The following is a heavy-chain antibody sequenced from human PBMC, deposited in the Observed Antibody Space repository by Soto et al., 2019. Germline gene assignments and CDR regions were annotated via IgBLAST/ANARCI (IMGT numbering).Heavy chain of an antibody. J-gene: IGHJ4*02. V-gene: IGHV3-74*01. CDR1: GFTFSNYY. D-gene: IGHD1-1*01. CDR2: TNSDGSTA. CDR3: ARSYWTSFAY. Sequence: PGGSLRLSCAASGFTFSNYYMHWVRQAPGKGPVWVSRTNSDGSTASYADSVQGRFTISRDNAKNTLYLQMNSLRAEDTAVYYCARSYWTSFAYWGQGTLVTVSS.